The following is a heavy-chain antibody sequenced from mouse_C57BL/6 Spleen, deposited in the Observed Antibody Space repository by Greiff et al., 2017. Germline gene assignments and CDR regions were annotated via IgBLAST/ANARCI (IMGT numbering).Heavy chain of an antibody. CDR2: IDPETGGT. J-gene: IGHJ4*01. D-gene: IGHD1-1*01. V-gene: IGHV1-15*01. CDR3: TRPLSRSSYAMDY. CDR1: GYTFTDYE. Sequence: QVQLQQSGAELVRPGASVTLSCKASGYTFTDYEMHWVKQTPVHGLEWIGAIDPETGGTAYNQKFKGKALLTADKSSRTAYMELRSLTSEYSAVDYCTRPLSRSSYAMDYGGQGTSVTVSS.